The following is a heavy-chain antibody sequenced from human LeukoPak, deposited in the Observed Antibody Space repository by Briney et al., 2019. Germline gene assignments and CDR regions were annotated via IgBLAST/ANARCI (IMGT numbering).Heavy chain of an antibody. V-gene: IGHV3-23*01. D-gene: IGHD3-16*02. CDR3: ATEDYDYVWGSYRSLFDY. CDR2: IRGSGGST. CDR1: GFTFSSYA. J-gene: IGHJ4*02. Sequence: GGCLRLSCAASGFTFSSYAMSWVRQAPGKGLEWVSAIRGSGGSTYYADSVKGRFTISRDNSKNTLYLQMNSLRAEDTAVYYCATEDYDYVWGSYRSLFDYWGQGTLVTVSS.